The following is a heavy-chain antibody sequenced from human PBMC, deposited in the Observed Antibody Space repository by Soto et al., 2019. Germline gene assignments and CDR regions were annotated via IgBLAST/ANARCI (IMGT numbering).Heavy chain of an antibody. CDR1: GGSISSYY. J-gene: IGHJ5*01. CDR3: ARDPLHDLFYS. D-gene: IGHD3-3*01. V-gene: IGHV4-59*12. Sequence: SETLSLTCTVSGGSISSYYWSWIRQPPGKGLEWIGYIYYSGSTNYNPSLKSRVTISVDTSKNQFSLKLSSVTAADTAVYYCARDPLHDLFYSRARRTPVPVSA. CDR2: IYYSGST.